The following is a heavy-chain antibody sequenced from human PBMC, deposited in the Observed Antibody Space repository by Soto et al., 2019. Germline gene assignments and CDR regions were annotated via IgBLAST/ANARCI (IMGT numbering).Heavy chain of an antibody. V-gene: IGHV3-15*01. CDR3: TTSSLSDYDYIWGSYPTGDYYYMDV. D-gene: IGHD3-16*02. CDR1: GFTFSNAW. Sequence: GGSLRLSCAASGFTFSNAWMSWVRQAPGKGLEWVGRIKSKTDGGTTDYTAPVKGRFTISRDDSKNTLYLQMNSLKTEDTAVYYCTTSSLSDYDYIWGSYPTGDYYYMDVWGKGTTVTVSS. CDR2: IKSKTDGGTT. J-gene: IGHJ6*03.